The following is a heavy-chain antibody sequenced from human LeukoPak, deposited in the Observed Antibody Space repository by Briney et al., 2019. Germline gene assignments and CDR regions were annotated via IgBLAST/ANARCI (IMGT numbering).Heavy chain of an antibody. Sequence: SETLSLTCTVSGGSISSGTYYWTWIRQPAGKGLEWIGRMHTSGSTNYNPSLKSRVTISVDTSKNQFSLKLSSVTAADTAVYYCARGPQRYYYDSSGYYKVTAFLDYWGQGTLVTVSS. V-gene: IGHV4-61*02. CDR1: GGSISSGTYY. CDR2: MHTSGST. D-gene: IGHD3-22*01. CDR3: ARGPQRYYYDSSGYYKVTAFLDY. J-gene: IGHJ4*02.